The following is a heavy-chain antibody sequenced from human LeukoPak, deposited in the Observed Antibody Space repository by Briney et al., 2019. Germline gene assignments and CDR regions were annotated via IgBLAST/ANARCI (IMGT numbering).Heavy chain of an antibody. V-gene: IGHV4-59*01. J-gene: IGHJ4*02. CDR3: ARDGSSSGWKGDFDY. CDR2: IYYSGST. D-gene: IGHD6-19*01. CDR1: GGSISSYY. Sequence: SETLSLTCTVSGGSISSYYWSWIRQPPGKGLEWIGYIYYSGSTNYNPSLKSRVTISVDTSKNQFSLKLSSVTAADTAVYYRARDGSSSGWKGDFDYWGQGTLVTVSS.